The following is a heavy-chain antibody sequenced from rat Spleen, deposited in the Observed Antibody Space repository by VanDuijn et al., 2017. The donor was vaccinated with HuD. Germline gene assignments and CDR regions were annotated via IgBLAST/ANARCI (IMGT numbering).Heavy chain of an antibody. V-gene: IGHV2-13*01. CDR1: GFSLSSYG. D-gene: IGHD1-9*01. Sequence: QVQLKESGPGLVQPSQTLSLTCTVSGFSLSSYGVIWVRQSPGKGLEWMGVIWNNGNTNYNSPLKSRLSISRDTSKSQVYLKMNSLQSEDTTTYYCARDGAYYGYTGVMDAWGQGASVTVSS. CDR3: ARDGAYYGYTGVMDA. J-gene: IGHJ4*01. CDR2: IWNNGNT.